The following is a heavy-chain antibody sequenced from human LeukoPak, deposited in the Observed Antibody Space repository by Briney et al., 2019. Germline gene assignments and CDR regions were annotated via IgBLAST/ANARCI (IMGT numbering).Heavy chain of an antibody. CDR3: ARVIGWGYYFDY. J-gene: IGHJ4*02. Sequence: ASVTVSCTASGYTFTIYAMHWVRQAPGQRLEWMGWINAGNGNTKYSQKLQGRVTITRDTSASTAYMELSSLRSEDTAVYYCARVIGWGYYFDYWGQGTLVTVSS. CDR1: GYTFTIYA. CDR2: INAGNGNT. D-gene: IGHD3-16*01. V-gene: IGHV1-3*01.